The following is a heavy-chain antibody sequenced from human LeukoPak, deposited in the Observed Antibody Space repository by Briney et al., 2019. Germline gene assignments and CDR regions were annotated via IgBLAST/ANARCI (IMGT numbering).Heavy chain of an antibody. CDR2: IYHSGST. V-gene: IGHV4-38-2*02. CDR1: GYSISSGYY. CDR3: ARETYGDYSLTYYMDG. D-gene: IGHD4-17*01. Sequence: SETLSLTCTFSGYSISSGYYWGWIRQPPGKGLEWIGSIYHSGSTYYNPSLKSRVTISVDTSKNQFSLKLSSVTAADTAVYYCARETYGDYSLTYYMDGWGKGTTVTVSS. J-gene: IGHJ6*03.